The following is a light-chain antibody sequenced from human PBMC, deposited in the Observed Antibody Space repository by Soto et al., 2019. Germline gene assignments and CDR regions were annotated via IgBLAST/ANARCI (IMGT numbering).Light chain of an antibody. CDR3: GSYTTSSTLGV. CDR2: DVN. CDR1: SCDVGAYNY. J-gene: IGLJ2*01. Sequence: QSALTQPASVSGSPGQSIPISSTGTSCDVGAYNYVSWYQHHPGEPPKLLIYDVNYRPSGVSNRFSGSKSGNTASLTISGLQTQDEADYYCGSYTTSSTLGVFGGGTKLTVL. V-gene: IGLV2-14*03.